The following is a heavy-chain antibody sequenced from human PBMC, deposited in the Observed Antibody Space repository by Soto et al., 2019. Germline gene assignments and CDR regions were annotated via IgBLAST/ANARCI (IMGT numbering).Heavy chain of an antibody. CDR3: ARDPPRGYRYYSDGMDV. Sequence: EVQLVESGGGLVQPGGSLRLSCAASGFTFSSYEMNWVRQAPGKGLEWVSYISSSGSTIYYADSVKGRFTTSRDNAKNSLYLQMNSLRAEDTAVYYCARDPPRGYRYYSDGMDVWGQGTTVTVSS. CDR2: ISSSGSTI. V-gene: IGHV3-48*03. D-gene: IGHD5-18*01. J-gene: IGHJ6*02. CDR1: GFTFSSYE.